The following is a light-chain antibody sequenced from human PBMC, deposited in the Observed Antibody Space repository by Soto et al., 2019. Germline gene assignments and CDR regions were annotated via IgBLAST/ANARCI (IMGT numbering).Light chain of an antibody. Sequence: QSALTQPASVSGSPGQSITISCTGTSSDVGGYDFVSWYQHHPGKAPRLMIYDVSHLPSGVSDRFSASKSGNTASLTISGLLAEDEADYYCSSYTSISNYVFGTGTKVTVL. CDR1: SSDVGGYDF. CDR2: DVS. J-gene: IGLJ1*01. V-gene: IGLV2-14*03. CDR3: SSYTSISNYV.